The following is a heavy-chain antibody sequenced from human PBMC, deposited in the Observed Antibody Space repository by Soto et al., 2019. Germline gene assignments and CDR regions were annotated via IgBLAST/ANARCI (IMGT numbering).Heavy chain of an antibody. CDR2: IYYSGST. Sequence: SETLSLTCTVSGVSISSSSYYWGWIRQPPGKGLEWIGSIYYSGSTYYNPSLKSRVTISVDTSKNQFSLKLSSVTAADTAVYYCARLRVVVDFDYWGQGTLVTVSS. CDR3: ARLRVVVDFDY. J-gene: IGHJ4*02. CDR1: GVSISSSSYY. D-gene: IGHD3-22*01. V-gene: IGHV4-39*01.